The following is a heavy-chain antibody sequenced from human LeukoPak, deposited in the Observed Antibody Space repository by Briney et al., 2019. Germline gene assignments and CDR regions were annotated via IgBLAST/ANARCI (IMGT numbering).Heavy chain of an antibody. D-gene: IGHD3-22*01. CDR1: GFTFGSYW. V-gene: IGHV3-74*01. J-gene: IGHJ4*02. CDR2: INSDGSST. Sequence: GGSLRLSCAASGFTFGSYWMHWVRQAPGKGLVWVSRINSDGSSTSYADSVKGRFTISRDNAKNTLYLQMNSLRAEDTAVYYCASIEYYYDSSGYYYPDDYWGQGTLVTVSS. CDR3: ASIEYYYDSSGYYYPDDY.